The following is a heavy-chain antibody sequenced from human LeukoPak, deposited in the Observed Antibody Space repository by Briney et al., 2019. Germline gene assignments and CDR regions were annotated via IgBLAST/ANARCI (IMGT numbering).Heavy chain of an antibody. CDR1: GGSINSGGYY. J-gene: IGHJ4*02. CDR3: ARATVEGYFDY. Sequence: PSETLSLTCTVSGGSINSGGYYWSWIRQPPGKGLEWIGYIYHSGSTYYNPTLKSRVTISVDRSKNQFSLKLSSVTAADTAVYYCARATVEGYFDYWGQGTLVTVSS. CDR2: IYHSGST. V-gene: IGHV4-30-2*01. D-gene: IGHD5-24*01.